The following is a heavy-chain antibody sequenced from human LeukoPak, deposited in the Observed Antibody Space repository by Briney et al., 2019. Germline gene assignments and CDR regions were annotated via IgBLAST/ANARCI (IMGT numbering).Heavy chain of an antibody. CDR3: ARDTYDFWSGYKGMDV. Sequence: GGSLRLSCAASGFTFSSYSMNWVRQAPGKGLEWVSSISSSSSYIYYADSVKGRFTISRDNAKNSLYLQMNSLRAEDTAVYYCARDTYDFWSGYKGMDVWGQGTTATVSS. CDR2: ISSSSSYI. CDR1: GFTFSSYS. J-gene: IGHJ6*02. D-gene: IGHD3-3*01. V-gene: IGHV3-21*01.